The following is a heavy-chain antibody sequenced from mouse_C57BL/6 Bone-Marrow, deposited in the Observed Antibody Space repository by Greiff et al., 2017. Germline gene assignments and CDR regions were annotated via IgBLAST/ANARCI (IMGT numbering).Heavy chain of an antibody. Sequence: VQLQQSGPGLVQPSQSLSITCTVSGFSLTSSGVHWVSQSPGKGLEWLGVIWRSGSTDYTADFMSRLSITKDNSKSQVFFKMNSLQADDTAIYYCAKNGGCGWFAYWGQGTLVTVSA. V-gene: IGHV2-5*01. CDR1: GFSLTSSG. CDR3: AKNGGCGWFAY. CDR2: IWRSGST. J-gene: IGHJ3*01.